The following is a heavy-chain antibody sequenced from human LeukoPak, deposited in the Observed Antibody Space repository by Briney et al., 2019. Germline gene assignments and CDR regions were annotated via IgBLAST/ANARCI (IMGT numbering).Heavy chain of an antibody. D-gene: IGHD3-22*01. CDR2: IIPILGVA. V-gene: IGHV1-69*04. Sequence: SVKVSCKASGGTFSSYAISWVRQAPGQGLEWMGRIIPILGVANYAQKFQGRVTITADKSTSTAYMELSSLRSEDTAVYYCYMLGSSGYYDFDSWGQGTLVTVSS. CDR3: YMLGSSGYYDFDS. J-gene: IGHJ4*02. CDR1: GGTFSSYA.